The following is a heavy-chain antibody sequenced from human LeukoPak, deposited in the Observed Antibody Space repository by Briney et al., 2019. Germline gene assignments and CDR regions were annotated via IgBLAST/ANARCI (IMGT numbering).Heavy chain of an antibody. V-gene: IGHV4-34*01. CDR2: ISYSGST. CDR1: GGSFSGYY. J-gene: IGHJ4*02. D-gene: IGHD3-10*01. CDR3: AINDGSGSYYKSDY. Sequence: SETLPLTCAVYGGSFSGYYWSWVRQFPGKGLEWIGEISYSGSTNYNPSLKSRVTISIDTSKNQFSLKMRSVTDADTAVYYCAINDGSGSYYKSDYWGRGTLVTVSS.